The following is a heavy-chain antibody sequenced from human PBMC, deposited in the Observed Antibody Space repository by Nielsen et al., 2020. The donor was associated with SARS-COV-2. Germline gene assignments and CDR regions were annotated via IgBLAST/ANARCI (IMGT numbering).Heavy chain of an antibody. D-gene: IGHD5-12*01. J-gene: IGHJ6*03. CDR3: ARESILGGYDRDYYYYYMDV. CDR2: IYYSGST. Sequence: SETLSLTCTVSGGSISSGGYYWSWIRQPPGKGLEWIGYIYYSGSTNYNPSLKSRVTISVDTSKNQFSLKLSSVTAADTAVYYCARESILGGYDRDYYYYYMDVWGKGTTVTVSS. CDR1: GGSISSGGYY. V-gene: IGHV4-61*08.